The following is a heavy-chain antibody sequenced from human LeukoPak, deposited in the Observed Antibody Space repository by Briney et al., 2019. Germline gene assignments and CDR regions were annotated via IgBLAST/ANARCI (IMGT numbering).Heavy chain of an antibody. CDR3: ARDSLYGVVDY. D-gene: IGHD4-17*01. Sequence: ASVKVSFKTSGYTFTSYYIHWVRQAPGQGLEWMGIINPSGGSTSYAQKFQGRVTMTRDTSTSTVYMYLSSLRSEDTAVYYCARDSLYGVVDYWGQGTLVTVSS. CDR2: INPSGGST. CDR1: GYTFTSYY. V-gene: IGHV1-46*01. J-gene: IGHJ4*02.